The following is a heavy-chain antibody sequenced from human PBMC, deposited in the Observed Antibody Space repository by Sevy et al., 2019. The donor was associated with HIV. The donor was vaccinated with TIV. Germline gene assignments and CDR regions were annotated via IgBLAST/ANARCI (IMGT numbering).Heavy chain of an antibody. CDR2: ISSSSSYI. V-gene: IGHV3-21*01. CDR1: GFTFSSYS. D-gene: IGHD3-3*01. J-gene: IGHJ4*02. Sequence: GESLKISCAASGFTFSSYSMNWVRQAPGKGLEWVSSISSSSSYIYYADSVKGRFTISRDNAKNSLYLQMNSLRAEDTAVYYCARGVRDFWSGYPDYWGQRTLVTVSS. CDR3: ARGVRDFWSGYPDY.